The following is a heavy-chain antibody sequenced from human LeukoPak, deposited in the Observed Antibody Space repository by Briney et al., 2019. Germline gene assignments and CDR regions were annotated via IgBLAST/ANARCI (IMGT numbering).Heavy chain of an antibody. V-gene: IGHV4-38-2*01. CDR1: GYSISSGYY. CDR2: IYHSGST. D-gene: IGHD1-14*01. Sequence: SETLSLTCAVSGYSISSGYYWGWIRQPPGKGLEWIGSIYHSGSTYYNPSLKSRVTISVDTSKKQFSLKLSSVTAADTAVYYCASRPKGRSITYYFDYWGQGTLVTVSS. J-gene: IGHJ4*02. CDR3: ASRPKGRSITYYFDY.